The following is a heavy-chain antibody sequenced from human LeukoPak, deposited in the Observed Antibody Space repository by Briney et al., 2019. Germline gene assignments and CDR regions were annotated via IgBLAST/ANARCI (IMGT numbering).Heavy chain of an antibody. CDR2: INHSGST. Sequence: GSLRLSCAASGFTFSSYSMNWVRQPPGKGLEWIGEINHSGSTNYNPSLKSRVTISVDTSKNQFSLKLSSVTAADTAVYYCARGRSRRYYYDSSGSPIDYWGQGTLVTVSS. J-gene: IGHJ4*02. CDR1: GFTFSSYS. CDR3: ARGRSRRYYYDSSGSPIDY. D-gene: IGHD3-22*01. V-gene: IGHV4-34*01.